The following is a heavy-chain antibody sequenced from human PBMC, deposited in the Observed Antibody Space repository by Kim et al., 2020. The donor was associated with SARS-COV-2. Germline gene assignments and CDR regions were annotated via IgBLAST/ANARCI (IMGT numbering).Heavy chain of an antibody. J-gene: IGHJ4*02. CDR3: ARGSPQRYYDSSGYHNYFDY. CDR1: GGSISSGGYS. Sequence: SETLSLTCAVSGGSISSGGYSWSWIRQPPGKGLEWIGYIYHSGSTYYNPSLKSRVTISVDRSKNQFSLKLSSVTAADTAVYYCARGSPQRYYDSSGYHNYFDYWGQGTLVTVSS. V-gene: IGHV4-30-2*01. D-gene: IGHD3-22*01. CDR2: IYHSGST.